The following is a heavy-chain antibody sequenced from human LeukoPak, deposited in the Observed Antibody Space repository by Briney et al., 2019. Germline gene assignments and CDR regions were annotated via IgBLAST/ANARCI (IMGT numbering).Heavy chain of an antibody. D-gene: IGHD5-12*01. J-gene: IGHJ4*02. Sequence: SETLSLTCAVYGGSFSGYYWSWIRQPPGTGLEWIGEINHSGSTNYNPSLKSRVTISVDTSKNQFSLKLSSVTAADTAVYYCARVKVDIVAMIVCYFDYWGQGTLVTVSS. CDR3: ARVKVDIVAMIVCYFDY. CDR1: GGSFSGYY. V-gene: IGHV4-34*01. CDR2: INHSGST.